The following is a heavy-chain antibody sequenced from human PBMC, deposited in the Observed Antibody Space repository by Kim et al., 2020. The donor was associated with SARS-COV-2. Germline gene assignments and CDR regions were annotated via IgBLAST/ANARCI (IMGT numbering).Heavy chain of an antibody. D-gene: IGHD5-18*01. J-gene: IGHJ6*02. CDR1: GFTFGDYA. V-gene: IGHV3-9*01. CDR2: ISWNSGSI. CDR3: AKDIYPSDGDTAMVLYYYGMDV. Sequence: GGSLRLSCAASGFTFGDYAMHWVRQAPGKGLEWVSGISWNSGSIGYADSVKGRFTISRDNAKNSLYLQMNSLRAEDTALYYCAKDIYPSDGDTAMVLYYYGMDVWGQGTTVTVSS.